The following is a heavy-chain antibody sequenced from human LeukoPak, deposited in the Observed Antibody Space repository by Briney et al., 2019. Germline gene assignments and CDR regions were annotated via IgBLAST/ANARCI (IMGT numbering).Heavy chain of an antibody. V-gene: IGHV1-46*01. J-gene: IGHJ6*04. CDR3: ARHSGLRSPLGV. D-gene: IGHD3-3*01. Sequence: VASVKVSCKASGYTFTGYYMHWVRQAPGQGLEWMGIINPSGGSTSNAQKFQGRVTMTRDTSTSTVYMELSSLRSEDTAVYYCARHSGLRSPLGVWGKGTTVTVSS. CDR1: GYTFTGYY. CDR2: INPSGGST.